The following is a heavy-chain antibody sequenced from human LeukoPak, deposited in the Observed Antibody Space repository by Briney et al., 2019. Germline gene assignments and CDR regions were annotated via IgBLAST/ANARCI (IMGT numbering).Heavy chain of an antibody. V-gene: IGHV3-21*01. CDR1: GFTFSSYS. D-gene: IGHD6-13*01. J-gene: IGHJ4*02. CDR3: ARSGPSSSFMDFDY. Sequence: GGSLRLSCAASGFTFSSYSMNWVRQAPGKGLEWVSSISSSSSYIYYADSVKGRFTISRDNAKTSLYLQMNSLRAEDTAVYYCARSGPSSSFMDFDYWGQGTLVTVSS. CDR2: ISSSSSYI.